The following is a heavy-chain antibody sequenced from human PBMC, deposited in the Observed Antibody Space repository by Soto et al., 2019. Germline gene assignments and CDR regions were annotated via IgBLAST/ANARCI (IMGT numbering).Heavy chain of an antibody. D-gene: IGHD3-3*02. CDR3: ARGVLYRPTRIFGAVINDYQMED. CDR1: GHTSTSYD. Sequence: AASVEVACKASGHTSTSYDINWVRQGTGQGLEWMGWMNPNSGNTGYAQKFQGRVTMTRNTSISTAYIALGSLRSEDTPVHYCARGVLYRPTRIFGAVINDYQMEDWGKGTPVSV. V-gene: IGHV1-8*01. J-gene: IGHJ6*03. CDR2: MNPNSGNT.